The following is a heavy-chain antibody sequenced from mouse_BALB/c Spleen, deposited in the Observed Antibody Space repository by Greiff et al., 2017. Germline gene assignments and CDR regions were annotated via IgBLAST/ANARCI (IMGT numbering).Heavy chain of an antibody. D-gene: IGHD2-14*01. J-gene: IGHJ2*01. CDR2: ISSGGSYT. V-gene: IGHV5-6-4*01. CDR3: TREWYEGY. CDR1: GFTFSSYT. Sequence: DVMLVESGGGLVKPGGSLKLSCAASGFTFSSYTMSWVRQTPEKRLEWVATISSGGSYTYYPDSVKGRFTISRDNAKNTLYLQMSSLKSEDTAMYYCTREWYEGYWGQGTTLTVSS.